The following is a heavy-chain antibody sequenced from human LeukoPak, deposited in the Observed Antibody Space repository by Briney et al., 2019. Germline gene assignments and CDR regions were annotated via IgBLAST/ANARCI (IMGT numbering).Heavy chain of an antibody. Sequence: PGGSLRLSCAASGFTVSSNYMSWVRQAPGKGLEWVSVIYSGGRTYYADSVKGRFTISRENAKNSLYLQMNSLRAGDTAVYYCARGSVDHLDYWGQGTLVTVSS. CDR2: IYSGGRT. D-gene: IGHD2-2*01. CDR1: GFTVSSNY. J-gene: IGHJ4*02. CDR3: ARGSVDHLDY. V-gene: IGHV3-66*01.